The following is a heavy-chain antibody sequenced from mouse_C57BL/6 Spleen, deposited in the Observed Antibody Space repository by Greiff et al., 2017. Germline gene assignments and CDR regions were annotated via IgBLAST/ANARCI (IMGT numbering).Heavy chain of an antibody. J-gene: IGHJ4*01. CDR3: GLLRYAMDY. V-gene: IGHV1-50*01. D-gene: IGHD1-1*01. CDR2: IDPSDSYT. Sequence: QVQLQQPGAELVRPGSSVKLSCKASGYTFTSYWMHWVKQRPGQGLEWIGEIDPSDSYTNYNQKFKGKATLTVDTSSSTAYMQLSSLTSEDSAVYYCGLLRYAMDYWGQGTSVTVSS. CDR1: GYTFTSYW.